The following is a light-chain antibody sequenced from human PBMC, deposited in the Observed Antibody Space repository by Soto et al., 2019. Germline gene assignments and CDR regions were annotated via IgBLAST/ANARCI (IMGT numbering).Light chain of an antibody. Sequence: EIVLTQSPCTLSLSPGERATLSCRASQSVSSSYLAWYQQKPGQAPRLLIYGASSRAPGIPDKFSGSGSGTDFTLTISRLEPEDFAVYYCQQYGSSPLTFGGGTKVEIK. CDR1: QSVSSSY. CDR3: QQYGSSPLT. J-gene: IGKJ4*01. V-gene: IGKV3-20*01. CDR2: GAS.